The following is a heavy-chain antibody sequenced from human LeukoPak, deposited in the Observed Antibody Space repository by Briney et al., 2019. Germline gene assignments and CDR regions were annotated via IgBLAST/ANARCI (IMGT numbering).Heavy chain of an antibody. CDR2: IYTSGST. Sequence: SETLSLTCTVSGGSISNYYWSWIRQPAGKGLEWIGRIYTSGSTNYNPSLKSRVTMSVDTSKNQFSLKLSSVTAADTAVYYCAREAYYYTSGSFSTNYYYYMDVWGKGTPVTISS. J-gene: IGHJ6*03. CDR1: GGSISNYY. D-gene: IGHD3-10*01. CDR3: AREAYYYTSGSFSTNYYYYMDV. V-gene: IGHV4-4*07.